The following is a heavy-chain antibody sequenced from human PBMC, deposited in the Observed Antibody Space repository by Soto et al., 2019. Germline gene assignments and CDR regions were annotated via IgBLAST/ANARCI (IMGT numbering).Heavy chain of an antibody. V-gene: IGHV3-30-3*01. CDR2: IKHDGSEI. D-gene: IGHD5-18*01. CDR1: GFGFSDYS. Sequence: GGSLRLSCLASGFGFSDYSMHWVRQAPGKGLDWVAVIKHDGSEIYYADSVKGRFTISKDDSKNTLHLQMNALRVDDTALYYCVRVGWGYSYGNGMDGWGQGTTVTVSS. J-gene: IGHJ6*02. CDR3: VRVGWGYSYGNGMDG.